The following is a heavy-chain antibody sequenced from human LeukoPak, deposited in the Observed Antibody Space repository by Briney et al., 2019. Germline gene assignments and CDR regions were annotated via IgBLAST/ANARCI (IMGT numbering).Heavy chain of an antibody. J-gene: IGHJ6*03. D-gene: IGHD3-3*01. CDR1: GFTFSGSA. CDR3: TRQMVGDVVLEWLYYMDV. CDR2: IRSKANSYAT. Sequence: GGSLRLSCAASGFTFSGSAMHWVRQASGKGLEWVGRIRSKANSYATAYAASVKGRFTISRDDSRNTAYLQMNSLKTEDTAVYYCTRQMVGDVVLEWLYYMDVWGKGTTVTVSS. V-gene: IGHV3-73*01.